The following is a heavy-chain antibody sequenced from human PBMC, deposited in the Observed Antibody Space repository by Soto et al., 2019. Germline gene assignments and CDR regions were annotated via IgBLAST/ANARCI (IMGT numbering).Heavy chain of an antibody. D-gene: IGHD5-12*01. CDR3: ARESAGGYDGFDY. CDR1: GFTFSSYA. Sequence: QVQLVESGGGVVQPGRSLRLSCAAFGFTFSSYAMHWVRQAPGKGLEWVAVITYDGSNKYYADSVKGRFTISRDNSKNTLYLQMNSLRAEDTAVYYCARESAGGYDGFDYWGQGTLVTVSS. V-gene: IGHV3-30-3*01. J-gene: IGHJ4*02. CDR2: ITYDGSNK.